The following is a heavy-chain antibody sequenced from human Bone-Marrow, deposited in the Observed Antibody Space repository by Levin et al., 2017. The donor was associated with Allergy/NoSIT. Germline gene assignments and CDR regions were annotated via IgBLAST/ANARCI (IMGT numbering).Heavy chain of an antibody. CDR3: GRDSVGNPIRRSDY. V-gene: IGHV3-23*01. Sequence: PGGSLRLSCVASGFIFHLYDMTWARQAPGKGLEWVSAISADGLRTDYADSVKGRFLISRDSSKNTVFLQMNSLRADDTAVYYCGRDSVGNPIRRSDYWGQGALVTVSS. D-gene: IGHD4-23*01. CDR2: ISADGLRT. CDR1: GFIFHLYD. J-gene: IGHJ4*02.